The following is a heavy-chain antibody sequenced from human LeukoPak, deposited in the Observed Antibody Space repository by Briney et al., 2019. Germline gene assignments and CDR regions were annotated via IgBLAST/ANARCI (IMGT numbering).Heavy chain of an antibody. Sequence: SENLSLTCTVSGGSISTYYWSWIRQPPGKGLEWIGYIYYTASTNYNPSLKSRVTISADTSKNQFSLKLSSVTAADTAVYYCARATRTYYYYYYMDVWGKGTTVTVSS. V-gene: IGHV4-59*01. CDR3: ARATRTYYYYYYMDV. J-gene: IGHJ6*03. D-gene: IGHD1-14*01. CDR2: IYYTAST. CDR1: GGSISTYY.